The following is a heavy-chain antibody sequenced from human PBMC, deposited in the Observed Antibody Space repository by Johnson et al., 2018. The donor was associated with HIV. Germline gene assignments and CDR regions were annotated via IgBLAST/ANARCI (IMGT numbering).Heavy chain of an antibody. CDR2: ISFDGSKE. J-gene: IGHJ3*02. V-gene: IGHV3-30-3*02. D-gene: IGHD6-13*01. Sequence: QEQLVESGGGVVQPGRSVRLSCAASGLNFSDYGMHWVRQAPGKGLEWLAVISFDGSKEYYADSVKGRFTISRDNSKKTLYLQMNSLRAEDTAVYYCAKPRQPSDAFDIWGQGTMVTVSS. CDR1: GLNFSDYG. CDR3: AKPRQPSDAFDI.